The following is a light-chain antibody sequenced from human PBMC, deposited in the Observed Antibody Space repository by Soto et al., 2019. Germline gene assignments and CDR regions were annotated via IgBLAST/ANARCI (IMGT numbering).Light chain of an antibody. CDR1: QSVSSSY. J-gene: IGKJ3*01. V-gene: IGKV3-20*01. CDR2: GAS. CDR3: QQYNDSPLT. Sequence: EIVLTQSPGTLSLSPGERATLSCRASQSVSSSYLAWYQQKPGQAPRLLIYGASSRATGIPERFSGSGSGADFTLTISRLEPEDSALYYWQQYNDSPLTFGPGTKVDVK.